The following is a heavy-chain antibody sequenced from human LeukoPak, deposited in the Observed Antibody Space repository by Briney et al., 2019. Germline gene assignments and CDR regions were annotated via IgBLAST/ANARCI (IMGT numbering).Heavy chain of an antibody. CDR2: MYFDGSS. CDR1: GASINSYY. J-gene: IGHJ4*02. CDR3: ATGQGFGED. D-gene: IGHD3-10*01. Sequence: SETLSLTCAVSGASINSYYWSWIRQTPGKRLEWIAYMYFDGSSNYNPSLEGRVTIFLDTTKNQLSLKLTSVTPADTAVYYCATGQGFGEDWGQGTLVTVSS. V-gene: IGHV4-59*01.